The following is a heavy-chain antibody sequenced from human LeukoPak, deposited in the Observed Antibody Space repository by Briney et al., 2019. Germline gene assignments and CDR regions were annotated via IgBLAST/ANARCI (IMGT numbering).Heavy chain of an antibody. CDR2: ISSSSSYI. D-gene: IGHD4-17*01. CDR3: ARDRGYGDDFDY. Sequence: GSLRLSCAASGFTFSSYSMNWVRQAPGKGLEWVSSISSSSSYIYYADSVKGRFTISRDNAKNSLYLQMNSLRAEDTAVYYCARDRGYGDDFDYWGQGTLVTVSS. J-gene: IGHJ4*02. V-gene: IGHV3-21*01. CDR1: GFTFSSYS.